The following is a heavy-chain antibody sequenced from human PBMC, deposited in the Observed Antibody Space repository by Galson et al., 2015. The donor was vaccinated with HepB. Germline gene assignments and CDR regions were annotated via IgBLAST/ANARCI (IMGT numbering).Heavy chain of an antibody. CDR1: GYTFTSYA. D-gene: IGHD3-10*01. Sequence: SVKVSCKASGYTFTSYAMNWVRQAPGQGLEWMGWINTNTGNPTYAQGFTGRFVFSLDTSVSTAYLQISSLKAEDTAVYYCARDLDVLWFGDSGWFDPWGQGTLVTVSS. J-gene: IGHJ5*02. CDR3: ARDLDVLWFGDSGWFDP. V-gene: IGHV7-4-1*02. CDR2: INTNTGNP.